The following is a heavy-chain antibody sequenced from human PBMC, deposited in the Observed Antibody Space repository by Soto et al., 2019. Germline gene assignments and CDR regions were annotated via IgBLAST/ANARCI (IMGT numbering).Heavy chain of an antibody. CDR1: GFSVRNNY. J-gene: IGHJ4*02. CDR2: VYDDGTT. Sequence: PGGSLRLSCAASGFSVRNNYLSWVRQAPGKGLEWVSVVYDDGTTYYADSVEGRFIISRDNSKNIVSLQMNNLTVDDTAVYYCARGRYGSLPGYFDCWGQGTLVTVSS. CDR3: ARGRYGSLPGYFDC. D-gene: IGHD3-10*01. V-gene: IGHV3-66*01.